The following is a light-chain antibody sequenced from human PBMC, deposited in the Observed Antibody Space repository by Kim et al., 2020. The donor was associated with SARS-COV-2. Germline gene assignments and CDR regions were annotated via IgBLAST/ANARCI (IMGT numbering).Light chain of an antibody. J-gene: IGLJ1*01. CDR2: NDS. Sequence: AAGQTARITCGGNKIGSKSVHWYQQKPGQAPVLVIYNDSDRPSGIPERFSGSNSGNTATLTISRVEAGDEDDYYCQVWDSSSDNYVFGAGTKVTVL. V-gene: IGLV3-21*02. CDR1: KIGSKS. CDR3: QVWDSSSDNYV.